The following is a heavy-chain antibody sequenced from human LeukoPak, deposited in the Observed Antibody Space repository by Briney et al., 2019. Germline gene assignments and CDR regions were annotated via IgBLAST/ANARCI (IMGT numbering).Heavy chain of an antibody. CDR3: ARVFSSSWYLEAIDY. Sequence: ASVKVSCKASGYAFTGYYMHWVRQAPGQGLEWMGWINPNSGGTNYAQKFQGRVTMTRDTSIGTAYMELSRLRSDDTAVYYCARVFSSSWYLEAIDYWGQGTLVTVSS. J-gene: IGHJ4*02. D-gene: IGHD6-13*01. CDR2: INPNSGGT. CDR1: GYAFTGYY. V-gene: IGHV1-2*02.